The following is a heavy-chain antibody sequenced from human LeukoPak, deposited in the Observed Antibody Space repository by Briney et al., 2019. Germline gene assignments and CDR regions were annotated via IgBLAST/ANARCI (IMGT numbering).Heavy chain of an antibody. Sequence: SETLSLTCSVSGGSISSSSYYWGWIRQPPGKGLEWIGNIYYSGSTYYNPSLKSRVTISLDTSKNQFSLKLGSETAADTAVYYCARLINWYFDLWGRGTLVTVSS. CDR1: GGSISSSSYY. V-gene: IGHV4-39*01. J-gene: IGHJ2*01. CDR3: ARLINWYFDL. CDR2: IYYSGST.